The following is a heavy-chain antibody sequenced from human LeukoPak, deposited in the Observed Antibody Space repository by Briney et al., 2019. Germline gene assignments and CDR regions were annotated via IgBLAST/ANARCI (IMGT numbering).Heavy chain of an antibody. D-gene: IGHD2-15*01. Sequence: PGGSLRLSCAASGFTFSSYGMHWVRQAPGKGLEWVAFIRYDGSNKYYADSVKGRFTISRDNSKNTLYLQMNSLRAEDTAVYYCAKDQGGYCSGGSCPYPSSAFDIWGQGTMVTVSS. CDR2: IRYDGSNK. CDR1: GFTFSSYG. V-gene: IGHV3-30*02. J-gene: IGHJ3*02. CDR3: AKDQGGYCSGGSCPYPSSAFDI.